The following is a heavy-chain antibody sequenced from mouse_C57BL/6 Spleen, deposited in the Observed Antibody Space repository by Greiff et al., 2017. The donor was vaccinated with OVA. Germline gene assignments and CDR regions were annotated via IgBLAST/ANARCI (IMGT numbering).Heavy chain of an antibody. D-gene: IGHD3-3*01. CDR2: INPNNGGT. CDR1: GYTFTDYY. J-gene: IGHJ4*01. V-gene: IGHV1-26*01. Sequence: EVQLQQSGPELVKPGASVKISCKASGYTFTDYYMNWVKQSHGKSLEWIGDINPNNGGTSYNQKFKGKATLTVDKSSSTAYMELRSLTSEDSAVYYCAREGDDYAMDYWGQGTSVTVSS. CDR3: AREGDDYAMDY.